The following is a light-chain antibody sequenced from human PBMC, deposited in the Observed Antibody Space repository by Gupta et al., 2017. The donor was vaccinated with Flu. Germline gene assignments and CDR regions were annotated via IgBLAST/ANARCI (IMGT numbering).Light chain of an antibody. CDR3: VSYASDNNWV. J-gene: IGLJ3*02. Sequence: QSALTQPPSASGSPGQSVTISCTGTSSDIGSYNYVSWFQQHPAKPPKFMIYEVTKRPAGVPDRFSGSKSGNTASLTVSGHQADDAAYYYYVSYASDNNWVFGGGTKLTVL. CDR1: SSDIGSYNY. CDR2: EVT. V-gene: IGLV2-8*01.